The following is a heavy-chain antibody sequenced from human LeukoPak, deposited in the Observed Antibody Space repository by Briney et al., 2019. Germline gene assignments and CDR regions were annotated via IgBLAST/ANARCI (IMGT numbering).Heavy chain of an antibody. D-gene: IGHD6-19*01. J-gene: IGHJ5*02. CDR1: GDSVSSNSAS. V-gene: IGHV6-1*01. CDR3: AREEQWLVFNWFDP. CDR2: TYYRSKWFN. Sequence: SQTLSLTCAISGDSVSSNSASWNWIRQSASRGLEWLGRTYYRSKWFNDYAVSVKSRITINPDTSKNQFSLQLSSVTPEDTAVYYCAREEQWLVFNWFDPWGQGTLVTVSS.